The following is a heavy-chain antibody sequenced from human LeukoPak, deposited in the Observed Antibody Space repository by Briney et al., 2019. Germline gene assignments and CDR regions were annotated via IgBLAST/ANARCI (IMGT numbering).Heavy chain of an antibody. CDR2: IIPIFGTA. CDR3: ARVWFGELFDYMDV. V-gene: IGHV1-69*13. J-gene: IGHJ6*03. Sequence: SVKVSCKAPGGTFSSYAISWVRQAPGQGLEWMGGIIPIFGTANYVQKFQGRVTITADESTSTAYMELSSLRSEDTAVYYCARVWFGELFDYMDVWGKGTTVTVSS. CDR1: GGTFSSYA. D-gene: IGHD3-10*01.